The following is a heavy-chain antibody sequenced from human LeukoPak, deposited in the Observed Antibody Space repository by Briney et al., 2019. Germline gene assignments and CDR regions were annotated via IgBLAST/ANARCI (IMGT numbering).Heavy chain of an antibody. CDR3: ARGQLNNWSMFDS. V-gene: IGHV3-21*01. D-gene: IGHD1-20*01. CDR2: ISGDSRYI. Sequence: PGGSLRLSCAASGFTFSRNPMNWVRQAPGQGLEWVSSISGDSRYIYYGASVRGRFTISRDNAKNSLYLQMNGLRAEDTAVYYCARGQLNNWSMFDSWGQGSLVTVSS. CDR1: GFTFSRNP. J-gene: IGHJ4*02.